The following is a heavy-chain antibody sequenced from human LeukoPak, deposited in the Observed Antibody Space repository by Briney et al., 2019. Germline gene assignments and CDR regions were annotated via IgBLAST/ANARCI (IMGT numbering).Heavy chain of an antibody. J-gene: IGHJ3*02. CDR1: GYSFTTYW. V-gene: IGHV5-51*01. Sequence: GESLKISCKGSGYSFTTYWIGWVRQVPGKGLEWMGLIYPSDSDTRYSPSFQGQVTISADKSISTAYLQWSSLKASDTAMYYCARSIRGSGSYGAFDIWGQGTMVTVSS. CDR3: ARSIRGSGSYGAFDI. CDR2: IYPSDSDT. D-gene: IGHD1-26*01.